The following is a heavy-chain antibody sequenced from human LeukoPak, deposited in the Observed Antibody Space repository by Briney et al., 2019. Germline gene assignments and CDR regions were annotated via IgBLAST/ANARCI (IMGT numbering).Heavy chain of an antibody. D-gene: IGHD3-16*01. CDR2: IYPADSDT. CDR1: GYIFTHYW. Sequence: GESLKISCQVSGYIFTHYWIGWVRQMPGNGLESMGIIYPADSDTTYSPSFQGQVTISVDKSISTVYLQWSSLKASDTAMYYCARQSRDDSKTRGYYDYWGQGTLVTVSS. J-gene: IGHJ4*02. V-gene: IGHV5-51*01. CDR3: ARQSRDDSKTRGYYDY.